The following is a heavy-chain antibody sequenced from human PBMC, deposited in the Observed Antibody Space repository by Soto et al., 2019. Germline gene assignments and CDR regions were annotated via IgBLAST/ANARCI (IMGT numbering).Heavy chain of an antibody. D-gene: IGHD4-4*01. J-gene: IGHJ4*02. Sequence: EVQLVESGGGLVKPGGSLRLSCAVSGFAFSSYSVSWVRQAPGKGLEWVSSISSSGDTYYADSVKGRLAISRDNAKNSVYLQMTSLRVEDTAVYYCARGADYTNSNFDYWGQGTLVTVSS. CDR1: GFAFSSYS. CDR3: ARGADYTNSNFDY. CDR2: ISSSGDT. V-gene: IGHV3-21*01.